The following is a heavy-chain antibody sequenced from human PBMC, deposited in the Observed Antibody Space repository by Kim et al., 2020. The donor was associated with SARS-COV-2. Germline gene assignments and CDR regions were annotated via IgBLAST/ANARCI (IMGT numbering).Heavy chain of an antibody. J-gene: IGHJ4*02. D-gene: IGHD5-12*01. V-gene: IGHV4-34*01. CDR2: INHSGST. CDR3: ARVYRHRRDGYNDY. Sequence: SETLSLTCAVYGGSFSGYYWSWIRQPPGKGLEWIGEINHSGSTNYNPSLKSRVTISVDTSKNQFSLKLSSVTAADTAVYYCARVYRHRRDGYNDYWGQGTLVTVSS. CDR1: GGSFSGYY.